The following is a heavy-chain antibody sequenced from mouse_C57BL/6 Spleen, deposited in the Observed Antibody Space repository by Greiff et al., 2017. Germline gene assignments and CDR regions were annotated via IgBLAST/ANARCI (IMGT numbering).Heavy chain of an antibody. CDR1: GYTFTSYW. Sequence: QVQLKQPGAELVKPGASVKLSCKASGYTFTSYWMHWVKQRPGQGLEWIGMIHPNSGSTNYNEKFKSKATLTVDKSSSTAYMQLSSLTSEDSAVYYCASPDYSNHYFDYWGQGTTLTVSS. V-gene: IGHV1-64*01. CDR3: ASPDYSNHYFDY. D-gene: IGHD2-5*01. J-gene: IGHJ2*01. CDR2: IHPNSGST.